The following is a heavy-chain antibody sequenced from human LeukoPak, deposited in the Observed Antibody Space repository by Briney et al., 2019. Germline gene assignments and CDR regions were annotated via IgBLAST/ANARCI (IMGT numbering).Heavy chain of an antibody. CDR3: ARHFFVGSEDAFDI. CDR2: IYYSGSP. CDR1: GGSISNYY. J-gene: IGHJ3*02. Sequence: SETLFLTCTVSGGSISNYYWSWIRQPPGKGLEWIGYIYYSGSPRYSPSLKSRVTISVDTSKNQFSLKVTSVTAADTAVYYCARHFFVGSEDAFDIWGQGTMVTVSS. V-gene: IGHV4-59*08. D-gene: IGHD6-25*01.